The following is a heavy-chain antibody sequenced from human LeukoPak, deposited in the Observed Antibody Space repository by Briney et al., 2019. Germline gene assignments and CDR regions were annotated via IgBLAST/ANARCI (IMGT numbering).Heavy chain of an antibody. CDR2: IRYDGSNK. V-gene: IGHV3-30*02. J-gene: IGHJ5*02. CDR1: GFTFSSYG. Sequence: PGGSPRLSCAASGFTFSSYGMHWVRQAPGRGLEWVGFIRYDGSNKYYADSVKGRFTISRDNSKNTLYLQMNSLRAEDTAVYYCAKDAATVTIHWFDPWGQGTLVTVSS. CDR3: AKDAATVTIHWFDP. D-gene: IGHD4-17*01.